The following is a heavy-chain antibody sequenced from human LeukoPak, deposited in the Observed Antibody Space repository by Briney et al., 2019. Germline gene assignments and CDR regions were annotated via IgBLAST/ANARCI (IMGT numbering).Heavy chain of an antibody. CDR3: ARVTATIPYYYMDV. CDR2: IYTSGST. V-gene: IGHV4-61*02. CDR1: GGSISSGSYY. D-gene: IGHD1-26*01. Sequence: SETLSLTSTVSGGSISSGSYYWSWIRQPAGKGLEWIGRIYTSGSTNYNPSLKSRVTISVDTSKNQFSLKLSSVTAADTAVYYCARVTATIPYYYMDVWGKGTTVTVSS. J-gene: IGHJ6*03.